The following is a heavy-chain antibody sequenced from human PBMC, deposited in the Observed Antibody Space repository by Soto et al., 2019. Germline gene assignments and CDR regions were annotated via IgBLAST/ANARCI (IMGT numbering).Heavy chain of an antibody. J-gene: IGHJ6*02. CDR2: INAGNGNT. V-gene: IGHV1-3*01. D-gene: IGHD3-3*01. CDR1: GYTFTSYA. Sequence: QVQLVQSGAEVKKPGASVKVSCKASGYTFTSYAMHWVRQAPGQRLEWMGWINAGNGNTKYSQKFQGRVTITRDTSASTAYMELSSLRSEDTAVYYCANESGDDFRSGGMDVWGQGTTVTVSS. CDR3: ANESGDDFRSGGMDV.